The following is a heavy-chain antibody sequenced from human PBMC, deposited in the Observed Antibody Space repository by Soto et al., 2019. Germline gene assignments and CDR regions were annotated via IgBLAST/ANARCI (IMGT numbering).Heavy chain of an antibody. CDR2: IWYDGSKQ. D-gene: IGHD2-15*01. CDR1: GFTFNTYG. J-gene: IGHJ6*02. CDR3: ARIDCTGGSCRPYAYYDMDV. Sequence: QVQLVESGGGVVQPGRSLRRSCAASGFTFNTYGMHWVRQAPGKGLEWGAVIWYDGSKQYYVDSVKGRFTISRDNSKNTMYLQMDSLRAEDTAVYYCARIDCTGGSCRPYAYYDMDVWGQGTTVTVS. V-gene: IGHV3-33*01.